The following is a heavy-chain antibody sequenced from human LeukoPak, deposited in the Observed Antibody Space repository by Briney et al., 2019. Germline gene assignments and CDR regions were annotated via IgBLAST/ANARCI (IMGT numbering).Heavy chain of an antibody. CDR1: GGSLSSYY. CDR2: IYYRGRT. Sequence: SETLSLTCTVSGGSLSSYYWSWIRQPPGKGLEWIGYIYYRGRTKYNPSLQSRVTISVDTSRNQFPLRLGSVTAADTAVYYCARQSDDLGYFQHWGQGTLVTVSS. J-gene: IGHJ1*01. D-gene: IGHD3-16*01. CDR3: ARQSDDLGYFQH. V-gene: IGHV4-59*08.